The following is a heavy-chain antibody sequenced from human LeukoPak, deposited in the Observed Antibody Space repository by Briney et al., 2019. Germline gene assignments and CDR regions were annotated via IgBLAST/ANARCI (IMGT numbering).Heavy chain of an antibody. Sequence: PGESLKISCKGSGYSFSSYWIGWLRQMPGKGLEWMGIIYPGDSDSRYSASFQVQVSISAENSISTAYLQWSSLKAPDTALYYCAGGLGEGYSEDAFDIWGQGTMVTVSS. CDR2: IYPGDSDS. J-gene: IGHJ3*02. CDR3: AGGLGEGYSEDAFDI. CDR1: GYSFSSYW. D-gene: IGHD3-10*01. V-gene: IGHV5-51*01.